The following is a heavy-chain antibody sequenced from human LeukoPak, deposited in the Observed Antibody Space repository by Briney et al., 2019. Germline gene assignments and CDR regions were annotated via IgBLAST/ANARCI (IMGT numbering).Heavy chain of an antibody. D-gene: IGHD1-20*01. CDR1: GGSFNSYS. CDR2: IYTSGST. J-gene: IGHJ4*02. CDR3: ARDMGDEITEEFDY. V-gene: IGHV4-4*07. Sequence: SESLSLTCTVSGGSFNSYSLNWVRQPAGKGLEWVGRIYTSGSTNYNPSLKSRVTMSVDTSKNQFSLKLSSVTAADTAVYYCARDMGDEITEEFDYWGQGTLVTVSS.